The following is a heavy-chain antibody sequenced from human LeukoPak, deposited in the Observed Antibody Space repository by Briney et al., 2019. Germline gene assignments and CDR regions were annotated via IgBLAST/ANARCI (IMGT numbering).Heavy chain of an antibody. CDR2: MRYDGRNT. CDR1: GFTFSSYG. CDR3: ARAGEDVVLGPAPVGGSPYNWFDP. Sequence: PGGSLRLSCAASGFTFSSYGMHWVRQAPGKGLEWVAFMRYDGRNTYFADAVKGRFTISRDNSKNALYLQMNSLRPEDTAVYYCARAGEDVVLGPAPVGGSPYNWFDPWGQGTLVTVSS. J-gene: IGHJ5*02. V-gene: IGHV3-30*02. D-gene: IGHD2-2*01.